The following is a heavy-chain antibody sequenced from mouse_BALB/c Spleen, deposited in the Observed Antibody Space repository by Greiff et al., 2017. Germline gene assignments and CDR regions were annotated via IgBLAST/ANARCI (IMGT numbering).Heavy chain of an antibody. CDR3: AREGGWITTEGFDY. Sequence: VKLMESGPGLVAPSQSLSITCTVSGFSLTSYGVHWVRQPPGKGLEWLGVIWAGGSTNYNSALMSRLSISKDNSKSQVFLKMNSLQTDDTAMYYCAREGGWITTEGFDYWGQGTTLTVSS. CDR1: GFSLTSYG. CDR2: IWAGGST. V-gene: IGHV2-9*02. J-gene: IGHJ2*01. D-gene: IGHD2-4*01.